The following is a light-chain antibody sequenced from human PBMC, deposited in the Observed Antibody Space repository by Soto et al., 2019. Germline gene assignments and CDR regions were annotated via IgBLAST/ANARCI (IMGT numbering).Light chain of an antibody. CDR2: EVS. CDR3: YSYAGGDTYYV. V-gene: IGLV2-23*02. J-gene: IGLJ1*01. CDR1: SSDVGNYNL. Sequence: QSALTQPASVSGSPGQSITISCTGTSSDVGNYNLVSWYQQHPGKAPKLMIYEVSKRPSGVSSRFSGSKSGNTASLTISGLQAEDEADYYCYSYAGGDTYYVFGTGTQLTVL.